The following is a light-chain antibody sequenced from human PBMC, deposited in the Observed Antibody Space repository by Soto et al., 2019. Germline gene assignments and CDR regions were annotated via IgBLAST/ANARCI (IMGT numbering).Light chain of an antibody. Sequence: VLAQPPSASGTPGQGVTISCSGSTSNIGSNYVYWYQQLPGTAPKLLIYRNNQRPSGVPDRFSGSKSGTSASLAISGLRSDDEADYFCATWDDSLNGFYVFGTGTKVTVL. J-gene: IGLJ1*01. V-gene: IGLV1-47*01. CDR2: RNN. CDR1: TSNIGSNY. CDR3: ATWDDSLNGFYV.